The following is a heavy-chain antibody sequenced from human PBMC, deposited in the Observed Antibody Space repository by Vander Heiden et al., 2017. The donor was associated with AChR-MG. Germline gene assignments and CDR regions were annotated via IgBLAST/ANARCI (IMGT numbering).Heavy chain of an antibody. J-gene: IGHJ4*02. CDR3: AKGRRNCGGDCYSYFDY. CDR1: GVTFSSYA. Sequence: EVQLLESGGGLVQPGGSLRLSCAASGVTFSSYAMSWVRQAPGKGLEWVSAISGSGGSTYYADSVKGRFTISRDNSKNTLYLQMNSLRAEDTAVYYCAKGRRNCGGDCYSYFDYWGQGTLVTVSS. CDR2: ISGSGGST. V-gene: IGHV3-23*01. D-gene: IGHD2-21*02.